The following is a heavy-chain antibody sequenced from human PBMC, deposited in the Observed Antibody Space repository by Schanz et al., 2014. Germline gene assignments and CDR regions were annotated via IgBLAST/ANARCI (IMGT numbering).Heavy chain of an antibody. CDR2: INSVGSNT. J-gene: IGHJ4*02. CDR3: ANNWNLDY. D-gene: IGHD1-20*01. V-gene: IGHV3-11*05. CDR1: GFTFSDYY. Sequence: QVQLVESGGGLVKPGGSLRLSCAASGFTFSDYYMSWIRQAPGKGLVWVARINSVGSNTDYADSVTGRFTISRDNAKNTLYLQMNTLRAEDTAVYYCANNWNLDYWGQGTLVTVSS.